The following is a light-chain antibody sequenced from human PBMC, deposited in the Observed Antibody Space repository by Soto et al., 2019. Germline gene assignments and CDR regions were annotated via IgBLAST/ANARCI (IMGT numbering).Light chain of an antibody. CDR3: AAWDDSLSGWV. V-gene: IGLV1-47*01. CDR1: SSNIGSNY. Sequence: QSVLTQPPSASETPGQRVTISCSGSSSNIGSNYVYWYQQLPGTAPKLLSYRNNQRPSGVPDRFSGSKSGTSASLAISGLRSEDEADYYCAAWDDSLSGWVFGGGTKVTVL. CDR2: RNN. J-gene: IGLJ3*02.